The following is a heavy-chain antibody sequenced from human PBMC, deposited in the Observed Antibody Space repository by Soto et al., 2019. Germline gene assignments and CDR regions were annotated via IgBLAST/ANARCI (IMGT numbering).Heavy chain of an antibody. V-gene: IGHV4-59*01. D-gene: IGHD5-18*01. CDR3: ARAGTAMVTLDY. CDR1: GGSPSRYF. CDR2: IYYTGST. J-gene: IGHJ4*02. Sequence: SETLSLTCTVSGGSPSRYFWSWIRQPPGKGLEWIGYIYYTGSTNYNPSLKSRVTISVDTSKNQFSLKLSSVTAADTAVYYCARAGTAMVTLDYWGQGTLVTVSS.